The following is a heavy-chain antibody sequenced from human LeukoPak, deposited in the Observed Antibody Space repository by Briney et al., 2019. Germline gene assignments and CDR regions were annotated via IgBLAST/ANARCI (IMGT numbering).Heavy chain of an antibody. V-gene: IGHV4-39*01. D-gene: IGHD1-26*01. CDR2: IYYSGST. CDR3: ARRIVGVIDAFDY. CDR1: GGSFSSSISY. Sequence: PSETLSLTCTVSGGSFSSSISYWSWIRQPPGKGLEWIATIYYSGSTYYSPSLKSRVTITVDTSKNQFSLKVTSMTAADTAVYYCARRIVGVIDAFDYWGQGALVTVSS. J-gene: IGHJ4*02.